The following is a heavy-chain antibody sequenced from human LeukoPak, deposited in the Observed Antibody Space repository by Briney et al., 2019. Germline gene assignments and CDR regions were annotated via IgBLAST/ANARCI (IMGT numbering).Heavy chain of an antibody. CDR1: GFTFRNYW. V-gene: IGHV3-7*01. Sequence: GGSLRLSCAASGFTFRNYWMSWVRQAPGKGLEWVADIKEDGSEKHCVDSVKGRFSISRDNAENSLYLQMNSLRAEDTAIYYCARDLGVCSGGTCYSVYDYWGQGTLVTVSS. J-gene: IGHJ4*02. D-gene: IGHD2-15*01. CDR2: IKEDGSEK. CDR3: ARDLGVCSGGTCYSVYDY.